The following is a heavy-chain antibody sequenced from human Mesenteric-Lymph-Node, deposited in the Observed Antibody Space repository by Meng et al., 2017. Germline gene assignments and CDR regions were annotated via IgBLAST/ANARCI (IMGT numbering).Heavy chain of an antibody. J-gene: IGHJ3*02. V-gene: IGHV4-39*07. CDR1: GGSISSSSYY. CDR2: IYYSGST. Sequence: SETLSLTCTVSGGSISSSSYYWGCIRQPPGTGLEWIGSIYYSGSTYYNPSLKSRVTISVDTSKNQFSLKLSSVTAADTAVYSCARGQERANAFDIWGQGTMVTVSS. CDR3: ARGQERANAFDI.